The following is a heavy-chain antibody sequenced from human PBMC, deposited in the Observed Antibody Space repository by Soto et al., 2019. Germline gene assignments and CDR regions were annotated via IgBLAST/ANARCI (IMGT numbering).Heavy chain of an antibody. CDR1: GYTFTSYY. D-gene: IGHD4-17*01. CDR2: INPSGGST. V-gene: IGHV1-46*01. Sequence: GASVKVSCKASGYTFTSYYMHWVRQAPGQGLEWMGIINPSGGSTSYAQKFQGRVTMTRDTSTSTVYMELSSLRSEDTAVYYCSTFDYGRDLYDYWSQGTLVTVSS. CDR3: STFDYGRDLYDY. J-gene: IGHJ4*01.